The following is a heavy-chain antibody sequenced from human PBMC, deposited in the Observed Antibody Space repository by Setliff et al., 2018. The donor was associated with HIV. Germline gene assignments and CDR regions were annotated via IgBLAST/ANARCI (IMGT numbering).Heavy chain of an antibody. CDR3: AKMVGQQLPPLY. J-gene: IGHJ4*02. CDR1: GGSINSYY. Sequence: PSETLSLTCTVSGGSINSYYWSWIRQPPGKALEWIGYISTSGSTNYNPSLKSRATISVDTSKNQFSLKLTSVTAADTAVYYCAKMVGQQLPPLYWGQGTLVTVSS. V-gene: IGHV4-4*08. D-gene: IGHD6-13*01. CDR2: ISTSGST.